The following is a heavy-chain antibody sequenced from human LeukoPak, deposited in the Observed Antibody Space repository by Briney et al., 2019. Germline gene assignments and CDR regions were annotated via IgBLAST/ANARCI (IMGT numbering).Heavy chain of an antibody. D-gene: IGHD6-6*01. J-gene: IGHJ4*02. CDR3: ARMGYSSSPYYFDY. Sequence: SETLSLTCTVSGGSISSYYWSWIRQPPGKGMEWIGYIYYSGSTNYNPSLKSRVTISVDTSKNQFSLKLSSVTAADTAVYYCARMGYSSSPYYFDYWGQGTLVTVSS. CDR2: IYYSGST. V-gene: IGHV4-59*12. CDR1: GGSISSYY.